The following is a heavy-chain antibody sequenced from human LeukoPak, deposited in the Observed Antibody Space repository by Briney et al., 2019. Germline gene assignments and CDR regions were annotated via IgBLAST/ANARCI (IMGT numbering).Heavy chain of an antibody. CDR1: GLGRSFKETW. V-gene: IGHV3-15*01. CDR3: TTDPRY. CDR2: IKGKPDGGAI. Sequence: PGGSLRLSCSASGLGRSFKETWMSWVRRAPGKGLEWIGRIKGKPDGGAIDYMAPVRGRFTISRDNSKNLVFLQMDSLKIEDTAVYYCTTDPRYWGQGTMVTVSS. J-gene: IGHJ4*02.